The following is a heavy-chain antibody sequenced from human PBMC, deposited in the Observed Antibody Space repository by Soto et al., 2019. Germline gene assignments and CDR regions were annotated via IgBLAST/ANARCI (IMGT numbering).Heavy chain of an antibody. J-gene: IGHJ4*02. CDR3: ARDNIQGSGWFTDY. CDR1: GYSISSGYY. V-gene: IGHV4-38-2*02. D-gene: IGHD6-19*01. Sequence: SETLSLTCAVSGYSISSGYYWGWIRQPPGKGLEWIGSIYHSGSTYYNPSLKSRVTISVDTSKNQFSLKLSSVTAADTAVCYCARDNIQGSGWFTDYWGQGTLVTVSS. CDR2: IYHSGST.